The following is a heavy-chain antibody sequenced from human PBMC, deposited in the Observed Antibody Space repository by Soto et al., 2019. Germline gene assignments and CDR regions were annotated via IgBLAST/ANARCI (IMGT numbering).Heavy chain of an antibody. CDR2: IIPIFGTA. D-gene: IGHD1-26*01. CDR1: GGTFSSYA. J-gene: IGHJ4*02. CDR3: ARDRGSGSFNFDY. Sequence: SVKVSCKASGGTFSSYAISWVRQAPGQGLEWMGGIIPIFGTANYAQKFQGRVTITADESTSTAYMELSSLRSEDTAVYYCARDRGSGSFNFDYWGQGTLVTVSS. V-gene: IGHV1-69*13.